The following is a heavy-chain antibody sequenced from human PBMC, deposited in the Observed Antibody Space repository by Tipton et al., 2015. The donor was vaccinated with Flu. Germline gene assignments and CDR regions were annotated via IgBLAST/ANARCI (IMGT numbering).Heavy chain of an antibody. CDR2: IYTTGST. D-gene: IGHD3-10*01. V-gene: IGHV4-61*02. J-gene: IGHJ4*02. Sequence: LRLSCTVSGGFITSGSYYWSWIRQSAGKGLEWIGRIYTTGSTNYNPSLRSRVTISGDTPKNQFSLQLNSVTAEDTAVYYCARSPSYSGSGIYPYYFDDWGQGTLVTVSS. CDR1: GGFITSGSYY. CDR3: ARSPSYSGSGIYPYYFDD.